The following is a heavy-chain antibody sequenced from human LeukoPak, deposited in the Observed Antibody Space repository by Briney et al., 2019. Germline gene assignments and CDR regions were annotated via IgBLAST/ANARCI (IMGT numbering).Heavy chain of an antibody. D-gene: IGHD2-2*01. CDR1: GYTFTSYA. J-gene: IGHJ3*01. V-gene: IGHV7-4-1*02. Sequence: GASVKASCKASGYTFTSYAMNWVRQAPGQGLEWMGWINTNTGNPTYAQGFTGRFVFSLDPSVSPAYLQISSLKAEDTAVYYCARDHVKLGSSFHPFDAFDVWGQGTLVTVSS. CDR3: ARDHVKLGSSFHPFDAFDV. CDR2: INTNTGNP.